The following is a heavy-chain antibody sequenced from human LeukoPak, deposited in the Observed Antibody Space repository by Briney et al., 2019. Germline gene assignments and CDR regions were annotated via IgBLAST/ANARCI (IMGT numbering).Heavy chain of an antibody. D-gene: IGHD5-12*01. V-gene: IGHV1-69*05. Sequence: GASVKVSCKASGGTFSSYAISWVRQAPGPGREWMGGIIPIFGTANYAQKFQGRVTITTDESTSTAYMEPSSLRSEDTAVYYCARDPLARGYSGYDGNWGQGTLVTVSS. CDR3: ARDPLARGYSGYDGN. CDR2: IIPIFGTA. J-gene: IGHJ4*02. CDR1: GGTFSSYA.